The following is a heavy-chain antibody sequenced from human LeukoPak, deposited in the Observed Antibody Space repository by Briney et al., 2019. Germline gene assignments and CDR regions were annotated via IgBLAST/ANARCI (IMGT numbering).Heavy chain of an antibody. J-gene: IGHJ4*02. CDR2: IYSGGST. CDR3: ARDLTYDYVWGSYRYSDY. Sequence: GGSLRLSCAASGFTVSSNYMSWVRQAPGKGLEWVSVIYSGGSTYYADSVKGRFTISRDNSKNTLYLQMNSLRAEDTAVYYCARDLTYDYVWGSYRYSDYWGQGTLVTV. CDR1: GFTVSSNY. V-gene: IGHV3-53*01. D-gene: IGHD3-16*02.